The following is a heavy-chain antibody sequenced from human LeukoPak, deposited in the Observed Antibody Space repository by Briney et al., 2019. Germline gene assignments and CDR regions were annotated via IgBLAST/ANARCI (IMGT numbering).Heavy chain of an antibody. J-gene: IGHJ4*02. V-gene: IGHV3-21*01. CDR1: GFTFSSYS. CDR2: ISSSSGYI. D-gene: IGHD1-1*01. CDR3: ARDQNDGDYRDY. Sequence: GGSLRLSCAASGFTFSSYSMNWVRQAPGKGLEWVSSISSSSGYIYYADSVKGRFTISRDNAKNSLYLQMNSLRAEDTAVYYCARDQNDGDYRDYWGQGTLVTVSS.